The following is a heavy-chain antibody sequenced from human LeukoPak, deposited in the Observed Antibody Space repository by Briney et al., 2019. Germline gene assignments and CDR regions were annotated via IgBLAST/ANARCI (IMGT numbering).Heavy chain of an antibody. CDR2: IYPGDSDT. CDR1: GYSFTSYW. D-gene: IGHD1-26*01. V-gene: IGHV5-51*01. J-gene: IGHJ5*02. CDR3: ARDGGLVGARVQWFDP. Sequence: GESLKISCKGSGYSFTSYWIGWVRQMPGKGLEWMGIIYPGDSDTRYSPSFQGQVTISADKSISTAYLQWSSLKASDTAVYYCARDGGLVGARVQWFDPWGQGTLVTVSS.